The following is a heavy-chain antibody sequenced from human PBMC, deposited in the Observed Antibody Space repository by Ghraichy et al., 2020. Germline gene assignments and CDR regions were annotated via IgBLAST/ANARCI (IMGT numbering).Heavy chain of an antibody. D-gene: IGHD3-10*01. J-gene: IGHJ4*02. CDR3: ARGWILLWFGERPRGFDY. Sequence: SETLSLTCAVYGGSFSGYYWSWIRQPPGKGLEWIGEINHSGSTNYNPSLKSRVTISVDTSKNQFSLKLSSVTAADTAVYYCARGWILLWFGERPRGFDYWGQGTLVTVSS. V-gene: IGHV4-34*01. CDR1: GGSFSGYY. CDR2: INHSGST.